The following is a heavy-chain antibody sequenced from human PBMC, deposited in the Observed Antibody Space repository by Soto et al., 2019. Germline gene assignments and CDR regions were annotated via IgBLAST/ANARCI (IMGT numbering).Heavy chain of an antibody. J-gene: IGHJ3*02. D-gene: IGHD3-10*01. Sequence: QVQLQESGPGLVKPSETLSLTCTVAGGSLTDHYWNWFRQSPGKGLDWIGYVYYSGGTTYNPSLKRRVTMSVDTSKNQFSLNLISVTAAVKAVYYWARGNYWKSSTFDIWGQGTMVSVSS. CDR1: GGSLTDHY. V-gene: IGHV4-59*11. CDR3: ARGNYWKSSTFDI. CDR2: VYYSGGT.